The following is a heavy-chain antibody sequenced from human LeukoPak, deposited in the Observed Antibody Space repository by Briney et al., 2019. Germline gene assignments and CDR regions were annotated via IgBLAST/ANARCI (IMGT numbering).Heavy chain of an antibody. D-gene: IGHD6-13*01. V-gene: IGHV4-4*02. CDR2: IYHSGST. Sequence: SETLSLTCAVSGGSISSCNWWSWVRQPPGKGLEWIGEIYHSGSTNYNPSLKSRVTISVDKSKNQFSLKLSSVTAADTAVYYCARKISAAGSPWFDPWGQGTLVTVSS. CDR3: ARKISAAGSPWFDP. J-gene: IGHJ5*02. CDR1: GGSISSCNW.